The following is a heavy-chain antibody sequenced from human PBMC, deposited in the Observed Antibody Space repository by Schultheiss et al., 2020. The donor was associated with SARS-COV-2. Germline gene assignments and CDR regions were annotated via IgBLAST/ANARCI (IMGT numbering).Heavy chain of an antibody. Sequence: ASVKVSCKASGYTFTSYGISWVRQAPGQGLEWMGWISAYNGNTNYAQKLQGRVTMTTDTSTSTAYMELSSLRSDDTAVYYCARAPIVVVPAAIMGYYYYGMDVWGQGTTVTVSS. D-gene: IGHD2-2*02. CDR2: ISAYNGNT. CDR1: GYTFTSYG. J-gene: IGHJ6*02. V-gene: IGHV1-18*04. CDR3: ARAPIVVVPAAIMGYYYYGMDV.